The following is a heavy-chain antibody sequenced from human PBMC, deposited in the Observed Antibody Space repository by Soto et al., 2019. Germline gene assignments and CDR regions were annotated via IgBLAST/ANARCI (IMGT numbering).Heavy chain of an antibody. V-gene: IGHV4-39*01. J-gene: IGHJ5*02. D-gene: IGHD3-3*02. CDR3: ARHSLALRKNNWFDP. CDR1: GDSIISSDFY. CDR2: IFYLGSS. Sequence: SETLSLTCTVSGDSIISSDFYWGWVRQPPGKGLEWIGSIFYLGSSYYNPSLKSRVTMSVDTSKNQFSLRLRSVTAADTALYFCARHSLALRKNNWFDPWGQGILVTVSS.